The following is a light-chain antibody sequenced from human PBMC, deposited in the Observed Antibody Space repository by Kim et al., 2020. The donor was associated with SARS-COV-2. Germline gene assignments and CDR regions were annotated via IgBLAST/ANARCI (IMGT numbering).Light chain of an antibody. CDR2: GKN. V-gene: IGLV3-19*01. CDR1: SLRSYY. CDR3: NSRDSNDNVV. J-gene: IGLJ2*01. Sequence: SSELTQDPAVSVALGQTVRITCQGDSLRSYYATWXQQKPGQAPILVIYGKNNRPSGIPDRFSGSSSGNTASLTITGTQAGDEADYYCNSRDSNDNVVFGG.